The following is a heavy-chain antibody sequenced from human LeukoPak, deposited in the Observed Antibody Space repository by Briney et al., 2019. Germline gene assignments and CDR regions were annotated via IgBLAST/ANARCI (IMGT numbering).Heavy chain of an antibody. D-gene: IGHD4-17*01. CDR2: IYYSGST. J-gene: IGHJ4*02. CDR1: GFTFSSYS. Sequence: GSLRLSCAASGFTFSSYSMNWVRQAPGKGLEWIGYIYYSGSTNYNPSLKSRVTISVDTSKNQFSLKLSSVTAADTAVYYCARRPIRGDDFDYWGQGTLVTVSS. V-gene: IGHV4-59*01. CDR3: ARRPIRGDDFDY.